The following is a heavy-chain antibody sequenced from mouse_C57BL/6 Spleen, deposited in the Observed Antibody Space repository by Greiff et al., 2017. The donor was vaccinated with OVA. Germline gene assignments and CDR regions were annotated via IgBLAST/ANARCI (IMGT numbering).Heavy chain of an antibody. J-gene: IGHJ1*03. Sequence: VQLKESGGGLVQPGGSLRLSCAASGFTFTDYYMSWVRQPPGKALEWLGFIRNKANGYTTEYSASVKGRFTISRDNSQSILYLQMNALRAEDSATYYCARYRDYGSRKDWYFEVWGTGTTVTVSS. CDR2: IRNKANGYTT. CDR1: GFTFTDYY. D-gene: IGHD1-1*01. CDR3: ARYRDYGSRKDWYFEV. V-gene: IGHV7-3*01.